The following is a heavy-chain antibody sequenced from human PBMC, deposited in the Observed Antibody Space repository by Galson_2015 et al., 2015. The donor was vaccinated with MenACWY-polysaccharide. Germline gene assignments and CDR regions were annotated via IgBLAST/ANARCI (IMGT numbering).Heavy chain of an antibody. CDR1: GYSFTSYG. CDR3: AREKSTIYGIEMVGYDVDR. CDR2: INVGNGNT. Sequence: SVKVSCKASGYSFTSYGIHWLRQAPGQRPEWMGWINVGNGNTKSSQKFRGRVNITRDKSATTVHMELSSLRSEDTAVYYCAREKSTIYGIEMVGYDVDRWGQGALVSVS. D-gene: IGHD5-12*01. J-gene: IGHJ4*02. V-gene: IGHV1-3*01.